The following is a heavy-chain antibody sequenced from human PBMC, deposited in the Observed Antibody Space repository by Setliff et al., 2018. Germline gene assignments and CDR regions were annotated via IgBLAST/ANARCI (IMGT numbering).Heavy chain of an antibody. CDR2: IDYSGTT. V-gene: IGHV4-59*11. Sequence: TSETLSLTCSVSGGSITSHYWSWIRRSPGKGLEWIGYIDYSGTTNYNPSLKSRVTISVDTSKNQFSLKLSSVTAADTAVYYCARGRGISMIVVVTHDAFDIWGQGTMVTVSS. CDR1: GGSITSHY. CDR3: ARGRGISMIVVVTHDAFDI. D-gene: IGHD3-22*01. J-gene: IGHJ3*02.